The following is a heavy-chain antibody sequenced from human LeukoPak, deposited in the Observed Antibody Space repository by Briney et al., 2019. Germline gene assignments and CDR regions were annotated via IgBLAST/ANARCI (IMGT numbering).Heavy chain of an antibody. J-gene: IGHJ5*01. D-gene: IGHD1-14*01. V-gene: IGHV3-23*01. Sequence: GGSLRLSCAASGFTFTNYAMGWVRQAPGKGLEWVSTITASGANTYYADSVKGRFTMSRDNSKNTLSLRMNSLRAEDTAVYHCAKGPSSGSATGWFGYWGQGALVTVSS. CDR3: AKGPSSGSATGWFGY. CDR1: GFTFTNYA. CDR2: ITASGANT.